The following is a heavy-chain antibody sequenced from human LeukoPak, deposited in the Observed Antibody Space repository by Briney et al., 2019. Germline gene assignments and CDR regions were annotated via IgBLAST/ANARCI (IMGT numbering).Heavy chain of an antibody. V-gene: IGHV3-23*01. Sequence: GGSLRLSGAASGFTFSTYAMTWVRQAPGKGLEWVSAISGSSGNTFYADSVKGRFTISRDNSKNTLYLQMNSLRAEDTAIYYCAKPYYYNTSGYYWGQGTLVTVSS. J-gene: IGHJ4*02. CDR3: AKPYYYNTSGYY. D-gene: IGHD3-22*01. CDR1: GFTFSTYA. CDR2: ISGSSGNT.